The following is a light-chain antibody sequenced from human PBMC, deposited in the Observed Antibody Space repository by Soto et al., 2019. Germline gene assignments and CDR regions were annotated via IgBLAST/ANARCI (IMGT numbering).Light chain of an antibody. J-gene: IGLJ1*01. CDR3: ASYADSSSNLDV. CDR2: EVS. V-gene: IGLV2-8*01. Sequence: QSALTQPPSASGSPGQSVTISCTGTSSDVGGYNYVSWYQQHPGKAPKLIIYEVSQRPSGVPDRFSGSKSGNTASLTVSGLRAEDEADYYCASYADSSSNLDVFGTGTKVTVL. CDR1: SSDVGGYNY.